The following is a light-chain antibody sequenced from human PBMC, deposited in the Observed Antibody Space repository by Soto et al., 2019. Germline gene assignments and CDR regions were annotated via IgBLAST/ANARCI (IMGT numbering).Light chain of an antibody. J-gene: IGKJ5*01. CDR1: HSVRSH. V-gene: IGKV3-15*01. CDR3: QQYDDWPIT. CDR2: DGS. Sequence: EIVMTQSPDTVYVSPGERATLSCRASHSVRSHLAWYQHKPGQAPRLLIYDGSTRALGIPARFSGSESVTEFTLTISSLQSEDFAVYFCQQYDDWPITFGQGTRLEIK.